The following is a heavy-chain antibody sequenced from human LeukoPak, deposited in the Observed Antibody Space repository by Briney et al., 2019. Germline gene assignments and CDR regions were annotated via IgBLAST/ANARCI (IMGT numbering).Heavy chain of an antibody. CDR3: ARTDCTNGVCYTHYGMDV. CDR2: ISSNGGST. D-gene: IGHD2-8*01. J-gene: IGHJ6*02. V-gene: IGHV3-64*01. CDR1: GCTFSSYA. Sequence: GGSLRLSCAASGCTFSSYAMHWVRQAPGKGLEYVSAISSNGGSTYYANSVKGRFTISRDNSKNTLYLQMGSLRAEDMAVYYCARTDCTNGVCYTHYGMDVWGQGTTVTVSS.